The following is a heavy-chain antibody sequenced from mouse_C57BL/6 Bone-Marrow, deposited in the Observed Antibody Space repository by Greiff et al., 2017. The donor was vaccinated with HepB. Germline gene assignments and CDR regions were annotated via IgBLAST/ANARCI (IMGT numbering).Heavy chain of an antibody. V-gene: IGHV5-4*01. J-gene: IGHJ4*01. CDR2: ISDVGSYT. Sequence: EVQVVESGGGLVKPFGSLTLSCAASGFTFSSYAMSWVRQTPEKTLEWVATISDVGSYTYYPDNVKGRFTISRDNAKNNLYLQMSHLKSEDTAMYYCAREDYGSSYDYAMDYWGQGTSVTVSS. D-gene: IGHD1-1*01. CDR1: GFTFSSYA. CDR3: AREDYGSSYDYAMDY.